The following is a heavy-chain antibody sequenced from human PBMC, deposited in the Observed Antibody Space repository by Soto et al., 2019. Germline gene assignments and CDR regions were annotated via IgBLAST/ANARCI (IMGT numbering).Heavy chain of an antibody. J-gene: IGHJ4*02. Sequence: ASVKVSCKASGYTFTSYDMNWVRQATGQGLEWMGWMNPNSGNTGYAQKFQGRVTMTRNTSINTAYMELSSLRSEDTAVYYCARGGPTYTAMVPFDYWGQGTLVTVSS. CDR3: ARGGPTYTAMVPFDY. CDR1: GYTFTSYD. D-gene: IGHD5-18*01. V-gene: IGHV1-8*01. CDR2: MNPNSGNT.